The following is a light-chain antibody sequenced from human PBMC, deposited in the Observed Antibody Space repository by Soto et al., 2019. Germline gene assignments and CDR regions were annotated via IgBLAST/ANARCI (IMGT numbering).Light chain of an antibody. CDR1: QSVSNS. CDR2: DAS. J-gene: IGKJ5*01. CDR3: QQRSNWPPIT. V-gene: IGKV3-11*01. Sequence: EIVLTQSPATLSLSPGERATLSCRASQSVSNSLAWYQQKPGQAPRLLIYDASNRAAGIPARFSGSGYGTDFTLTISSLETEDFAVYYCQQRSNWPPITFGQGKRLEIK.